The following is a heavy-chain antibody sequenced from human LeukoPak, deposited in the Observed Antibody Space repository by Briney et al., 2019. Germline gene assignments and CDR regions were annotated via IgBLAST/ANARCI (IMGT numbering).Heavy chain of an antibody. CDR3: ATDLGWNGVSVDYYYYMDV. CDR1: GYTFSSYG. J-gene: IGHJ6*03. V-gene: IGHV1-18*01. Sequence: ASVKVSCKASGYTFSSYGISWVRQAPGQGLECMGWISAYNGNTNYAQNFQGRVTMTTDTSTSTVYMELRSLRSDDTAVYYCATDLGWNGVSVDYYYYMDVWGKGTMVTVSS. D-gene: IGHD1-1*01. CDR2: ISAYNGNT.